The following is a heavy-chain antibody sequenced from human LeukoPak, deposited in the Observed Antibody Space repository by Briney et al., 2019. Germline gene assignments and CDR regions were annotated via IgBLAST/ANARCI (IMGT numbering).Heavy chain of an antibody. D-gene: IGHD1-14*01. Sequence: AGGSLRLSCAASGFTFSTYTLHWVRQAPAKGLEWVAVISYDGSNKYYADSVKGRFTISRDNSKNTLYLQMNSLTAEDTAVYYCARDNIKDYWGQGTLFTVTS. V-gene: IGHV3-30-3*01. J-gene: IGHJ4*02. CDR1: GFTFSTYT. CDR2: ISYDGSNK. CDR3: ARDNIKDY.